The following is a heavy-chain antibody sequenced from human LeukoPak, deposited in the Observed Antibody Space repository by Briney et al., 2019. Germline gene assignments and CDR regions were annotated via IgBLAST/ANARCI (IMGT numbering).Heavy chain of an antibody. Sequence: PSETLSLTCTVSGGSISSGDYYWSWIRQPPGKGLEWIGYIYYSGSTYYNPSLKSRVTISVDRSKNQFSLKLSSVTAADTAVYYCARVDKRDVDTAMVNAFDIWGQGTMVTVSS. D-gene: IGHD5-18*01. V-gene: IGHV4-30-4*08. CDR1: GGSISSGDYY. CDR3: ARVDKRDVDTAMVNAFDI. CDR2: IYYSGST. J-gene: IGHJ3*02.